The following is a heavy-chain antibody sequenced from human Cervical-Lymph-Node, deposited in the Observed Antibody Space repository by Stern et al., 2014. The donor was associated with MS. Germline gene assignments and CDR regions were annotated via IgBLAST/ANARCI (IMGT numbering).Heavy chain of an antibody. Sequence: EVQLVESGGGLVQPGGSLRLSCTASGVSVSASYMTWVRQAPGKGLEWVALIYSSNNVYYGDSVKGRFTIARDRSKNTVHLQMNSLRVEDKGVYYCTIEMAARRFDPWGQGTLVAVSS. V-gene: IGHV3-66*01. D-gene: IGHD6-6*01. CDR2: IYSSNNV. CDR1: GVSVSASY. J-gene: IGHJ5*02. CDR3: TIEMAARRFDP.